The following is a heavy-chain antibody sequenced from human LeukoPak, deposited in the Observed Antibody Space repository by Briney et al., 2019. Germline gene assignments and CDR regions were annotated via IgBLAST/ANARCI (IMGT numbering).Heavy chain of an antibody. J-gene: IGHJ4*02. CDR2: ISSSGDRV. CDR1: GFSFSDYY. V-gene: IGHV3-11*04. D-gene: IGHD1-26*01. CDR3: ARGESGSYYVY. Sequence: PGGSLRLSCAASGFSFSDYYMSWIRQAPGKGLEWVSFISSSGDRVKYVDSVKGRFTISRDNAKSSLYLQMSSLGAEDTAVYYCARGESGSYYVYWGQGTLVTVSS.